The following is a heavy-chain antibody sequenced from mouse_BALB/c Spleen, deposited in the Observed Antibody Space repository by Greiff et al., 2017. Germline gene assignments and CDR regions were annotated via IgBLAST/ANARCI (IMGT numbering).Heavy chain of an antibody. CDR2: IWAGGST. V-gene: IGHV2-9*02. Sequence: VQRVESGPGLVAPSQSLSITCTVSGFSLTSYGVHWVRQPPGKGLEWLGVIWAGGSTNYNSALMSRLSISKDNSKSQVFFKMNSLQTDDTAMYYCAGITTGYYAMDYWGQGTSVTVSS. CDR3: AGITTGYYAMDY. J-gene: IGHJ4*01. D-gene: IGHD2-4*01. CDR1: GFSLTSYG.